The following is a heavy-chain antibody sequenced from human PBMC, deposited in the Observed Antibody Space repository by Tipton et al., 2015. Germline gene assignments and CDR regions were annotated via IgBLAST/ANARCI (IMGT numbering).Heavy chain of an antibody. CDR1: GDSISSLNW. Sequence: TLSLTCSVSGDSISSLNWWTWVRQPPGKGLEWIGEIHHGGTTNYNPSLRSRVTMSVDTSKNQFSLNLSSVTAADTAVYYCARLRGYTYGYFDYWSQGTLVTVSS. J-gene: IGHJ4*02. D-gene: IGHD5-18*01. V-gene: IGHV4-4*02. CDR3: ARLRGYTYGYFDY. CDR2: IHHGGTT.